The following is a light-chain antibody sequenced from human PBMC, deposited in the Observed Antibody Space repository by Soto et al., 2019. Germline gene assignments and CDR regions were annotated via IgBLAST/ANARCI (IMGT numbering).Light chain of an antibody. CDR1: QSIAGN. CDR3: QQYSKWHPYT. CDR2: GSS. V-gene: IGKV3-15*01. J-gene: IGKJ2*01. Sequence: EVVMTQSPVSLSVSPGESATLSCRASQSIAGNLAWYQLKPGQAPRLLIYGSSTRATGVPARFSGSGSGTEFALTISSLQSEDFAVYHCQQYSKWHPYTFGQGTKLEVK.